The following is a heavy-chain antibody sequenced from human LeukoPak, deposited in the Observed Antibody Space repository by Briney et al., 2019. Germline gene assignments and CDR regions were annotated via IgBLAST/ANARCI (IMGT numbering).Heavy chain of an antibody. Sequence: ASVKVSCKASGYTFTSYGISWVRQAPGQGLEWMGWISAYNGNTNYAQKLQGRVTMTTDTSTSTAYMELRSLRSDDTAVYYCARDPAWVSSDYPQVYFDYWGQGTLVTVSS. CDR3: ARDPAWVSSDYPQVYFDY. J-gene: IGHJ4*02. CDR2: ISAYNGNT. V-gene: IGHV1-18*01. CDR1: GYTFTSYG. D-gene: IGHD4-17*01.